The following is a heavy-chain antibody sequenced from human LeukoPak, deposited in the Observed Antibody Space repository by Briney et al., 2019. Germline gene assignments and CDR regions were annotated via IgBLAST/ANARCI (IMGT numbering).Heavy chain of an antibody. CDR3: ARDYRSNDGYDVFDI. D-gene: IGHD1-1*01. CDR2: VSGYNDNT. Sequence: GASVKVSCKASSYTFSSYGISWVRQAPGQGLEWMGWVSGYNDNTNYAQRLQGRVTMTTDTSTTTAHMELRSLTSDDTAVYYCARDYRSNDGYDVFDIWGQGTMVTVSS. V-gene: IGHV1-18*01. CDR1: SYTFSSYG. J-gene: IGHJ3*02.